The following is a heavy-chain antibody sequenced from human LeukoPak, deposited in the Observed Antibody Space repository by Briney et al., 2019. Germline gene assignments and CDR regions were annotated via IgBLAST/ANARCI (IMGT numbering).Heavy chain of an antibody. D-gene: IGHD3-16*02. J-gene: IGHJ4*02. CDR1: GFTFSSYA. CDR3: AKSFHDYVWGSYRLSNY. CDR2: ISGSGGST. V-gene: IGHV3-23*01. Sequence: GGSLRLSCAASGFTFSSYAMSWVRQAPGKGLERVSSISGSGGSTYYADSVKGRFTISRDNSKNTLYLQMNSLRAEDTAVYYCAKSFHDYVWGSYRLSNYWGQGTLVTVSS.